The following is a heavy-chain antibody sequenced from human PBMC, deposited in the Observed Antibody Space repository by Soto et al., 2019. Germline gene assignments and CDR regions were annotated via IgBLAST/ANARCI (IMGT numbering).Heavy chain of an antibody. CDR1: GGSISTATDY. CDR3: ARLSSENYYVRFDY. CDR2: IYHSGNT. D-gene: IGHD3-10*02. V-gene: IGHV4-39*01. Sequence: SETLSLTCTVSGGSISTATDYWGWIRQPPGRGLEWIANIYHSGNTYYNPSLKSRVTISVDTSKNQFSLKLNSVTAADTAVYYCARLSSENYYVRFDYWGQGTPVTVSS. J-gene: IGHJ4*02.